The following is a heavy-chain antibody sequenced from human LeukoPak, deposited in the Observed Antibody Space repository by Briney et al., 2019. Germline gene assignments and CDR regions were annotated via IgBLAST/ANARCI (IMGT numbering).Heavy chain of an antibody. CDR1: GYTFTSYG. CDR3: ARDLGSCSSITCYTNWFDP. V-gene: IGHV1-18*04. Sequence: ASVKVSCKASGYTFTSYGISWVRQAPGQGLEWMGWISAYNGNTNYAQKLQGRVTMTTDTSTSTAYMELRSLRSDDTAVYYCARDLGSCSSITCYTNWFDPWGQGTLVTVSS. D-gene: IGHD2-2*02. J-gene: IGHJ5*02. CDR2: ISAYNGNT.